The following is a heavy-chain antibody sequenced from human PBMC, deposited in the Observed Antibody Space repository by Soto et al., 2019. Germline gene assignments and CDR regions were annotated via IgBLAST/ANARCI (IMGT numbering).Heavy chain of an antibody. CDR2: IYPGDSDT. V-gene: IGHV5-51*01. CDR1: GYTFTSYW. D-gene: IGHD4-17*01. CDR3: ARHNPTVPPYFFDY. J-gene: IGHJ4*02. Sequence: GESLKIACNGSGYTFTSYWIGWVRQMPGKGLGWMGFIYPGDSDTRYSPSFQGQVTISADKSISTAYLHFSSLKASDTAMYYCARHNPTVPPYFFDYWGQGTLVTVSS.